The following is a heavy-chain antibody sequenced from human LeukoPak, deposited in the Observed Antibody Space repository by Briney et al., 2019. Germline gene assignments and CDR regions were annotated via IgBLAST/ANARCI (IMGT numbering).Heavy chain of an antibody. J-gene: IGHJ6*02. D-gene: IGHD2-15*01. Sequence: GGSLRLSCAASGFTFSSYSMNWVRQAPGKGLEWVSSISSSSSYIYYADSVKGRFTISRDNAKNSLYLQMNSLRAEDTALYYCAKDISSGGSGYYYYGMDVWGQGTTVTVSS. CDR3: AKDISSGGSGYYYYGMDV. V-gene: IGHV3-21*04. CDR2: ISSSSSYI. CDR1: GFTFSSYS.